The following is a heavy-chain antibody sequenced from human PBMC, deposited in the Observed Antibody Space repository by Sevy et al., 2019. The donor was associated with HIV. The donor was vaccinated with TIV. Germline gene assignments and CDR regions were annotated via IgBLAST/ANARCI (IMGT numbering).Heavy chain of an antibody. CDR3: SRALATVLTPEYYFDY. CDR2: ITRNSYEAYGGTT. CDR1: GFSFDDYA. Sequence: GGSLRLSCTTSGFSFDDYAMSWFRQAPGKGLEWVAFITRNSYEAYGGTTEYAASVKGRFTISRDDSESIAYLQMNSLKTADPAVYYCSRALATVLTPEYYFDYWGQGTLVTVSS. J-gene: IGHJ4*02. V-gene: IGHV3-49*03. D-gene: IGHD4-17*01.